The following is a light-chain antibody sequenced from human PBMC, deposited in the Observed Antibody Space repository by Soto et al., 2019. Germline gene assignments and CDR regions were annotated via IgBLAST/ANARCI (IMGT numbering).Light chain of an antibody. CDR2: TTS. CDR1: QSISNF. J-gene: IGKJ4*01. CDR3: QQSYSTPQT. V-gene: IGKV1-39*01. Sequence: DIQMTQSPSSLSASVGDRVTITCRASQSISNFLNWYQQKPGKAPKLLIHTTSSLQSGVPSRFSASGTGTDFTRTISSLQPEDFATYYCQQSYSTPQTFGGGTKVEI.